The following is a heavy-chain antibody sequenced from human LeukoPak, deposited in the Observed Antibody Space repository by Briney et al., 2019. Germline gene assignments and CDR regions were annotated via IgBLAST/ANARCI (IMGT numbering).Heavy chain of an antibody. CDR3: ARDRCSGGSCYSVGPWFDP. D-gene: IGHD2-15*01. CDR2: IYYSGST. J-gene: IGHJ5*02. V-gene: IGHV4-59*01. CDR1: GGSISSYY. Sequence: SETLSLTCTVSGGSISSYYWSWIRQPPGKGLEWIGYIYYSGSTNYNPSLKSRVTISVDTSKNQFSLKLSSVTAADTAVYYCARDRCSGGSCYSVGPWFDPWGQGTRVTVSS.